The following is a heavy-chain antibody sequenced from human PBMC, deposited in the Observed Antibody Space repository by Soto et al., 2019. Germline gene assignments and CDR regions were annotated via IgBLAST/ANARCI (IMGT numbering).Heavy chain of an antibody. J-gene: IGHJ4*02. CDR1: GYTFTSYG. CDR3: ARSIAAAVDFDY. Sequence: QVQLVQSGAEVKKPGASVKVSCKASGYTFTSYGISWVRQAPGQGLEWMGWISAYSGSTNYAQKLQGRVTMTTDTATSTVYMELRSLRSDDTAVYYCARSIAAAVDFDYGGQGTLATVSS. CDR2: ISAYSGST. V-gene: IGHV1-18*01. D-gene: IGHD6-13*01.